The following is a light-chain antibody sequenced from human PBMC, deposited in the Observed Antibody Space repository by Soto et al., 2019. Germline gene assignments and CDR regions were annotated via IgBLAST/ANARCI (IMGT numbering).Light chain of an antibody. V-gene: IGLV4-69*01. CDR3: LARGTLGV. CDR2: LNSDGSH. Sequence: QPVLTQSPSASASLGASVKLTCTLSSEHRSYAIAWHQQQPEKGPRYLMKLNSDGSHSKGDGIPDRFSGSSSGAGRYLTISRLQSGNEAHLYRLARGTLGVFGGGTPLTLL. CDR1: SEHRSYA. J-gene: IGLJ3*02.